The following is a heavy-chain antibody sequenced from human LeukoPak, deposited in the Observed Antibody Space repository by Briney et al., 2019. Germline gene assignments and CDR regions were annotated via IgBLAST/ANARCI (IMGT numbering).Heavy chain of an antibody. V-gene: IGHV3-21*01. J-gene: IGHJ5*02. CDR2: IFPSGDST. Sequence: GGSLRLPCAASGFTFSSQNMNWARQAPGKGLEWVAYIFPSGDSTKYADSVEGRFTISRDNAKNSLYLQMNSLRAEDTAVYYCARDRIAWGSGGLDWFDPWGQAGKATVSS. CDR3: ARDRIAWGSGGLDWFDP. D-gene: IGHD3-10*01. CDR1: GFTFSSQN.